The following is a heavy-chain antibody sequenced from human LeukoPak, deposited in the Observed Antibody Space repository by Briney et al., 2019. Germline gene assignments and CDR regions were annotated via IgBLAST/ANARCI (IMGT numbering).Heavy chain of an antibody. CDR1: GGSISSGDYY. D-gene: IGHD6-13*01. CDR2: IYYSGST. J-gene: IGHJ5*02. Sequence: SETLSLTCTVSGGSISSGDYYWSWIRQPPGKGLEWIGYIYYSGSTYYNPSLKSRVTISVDTSKNQFSLKLSSVTAADTAVYYCARSGSSWPNNWFDPWGQGTLVTVSS. CDR3: ARSGSSWPNNWFDP. V-gene: IGHV4-30-4*01.